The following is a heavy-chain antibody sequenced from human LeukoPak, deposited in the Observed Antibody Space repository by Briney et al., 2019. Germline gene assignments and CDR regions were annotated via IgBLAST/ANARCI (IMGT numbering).Heavy chain of an antibody. D-gene: IGHD6-19*01. Sequence: GRSLRLSCAASGFTFSSYGMHWVRQAPGKGLEWVAVISYDGSNKYYADSVKGRFTISKDNSKNTLYLQMNSLRAEDTAVYYCAKTQSSGWSHDAFDIWGQGTMVTVSS. CDR2: ISYDGSNK. J-gene: IGHJ3*02. CDR3: AKTQSSGWSHDAFDI. CDR1: GFTFSSYG. V-gene: IGHV3-30*18.